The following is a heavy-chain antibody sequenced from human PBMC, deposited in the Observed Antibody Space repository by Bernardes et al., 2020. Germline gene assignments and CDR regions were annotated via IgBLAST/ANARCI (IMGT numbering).Heavy chain of an antibody. J-gene: IGHJ5*02. V-gene: IGHV1-18*01. Sequence: ASVKVSCKASGYTFTSYGISWVRQAPGQGLEWMGWISAYNGNTNYAQKLQGRVTMTTDTSTSTAYMELRSLRSDDTAVYYCARDFWVTFGGVIGYNWFDPWGQGNLVTVSS. CDR2: ISAYNGNT. D-gene: IGHD3-16*02. CDR3: ARDFWVTFGGVIGYNWFDP. CDR1: GYTFTSYG.